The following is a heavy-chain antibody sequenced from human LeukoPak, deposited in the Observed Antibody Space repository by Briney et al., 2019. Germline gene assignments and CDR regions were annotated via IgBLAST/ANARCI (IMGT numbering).Heavy chain of an antibody. CDR3: AKGYCVNDKCSNYDY. J-gene: IGHJ4*02. CDR2: ISNSGGST. D-gene: IGHD2-8*01. CDR1: GFTFSNYV. Sequence: GGSLRLSCVASGFTFSNYVMSWVRQAPGKGLEWVSVISNSGGSTYYADSVKGRFTISRDNSKDTVYLQMNSLRAEDTAVYYCAKGYCVNDKCSNYDYWGQGTLVTVSS. V-gene: IGHV3-23*01.